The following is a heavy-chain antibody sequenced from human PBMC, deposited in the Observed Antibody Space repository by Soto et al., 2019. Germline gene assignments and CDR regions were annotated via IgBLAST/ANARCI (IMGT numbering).Heavy chain of an antibody. Sequence: SETLSLTCSVSGGSISNADDYWTWIRQHPGKGLEWIGYIYYSGSTNYNPSLKSRVTISVDTPKNQFSLKLSSVTAADTAVYYCARDRRYSSGWYGYYFDYWGQGTLVTVSS. CDR2: IYYSGST. D-gene: IGHD6-19*01. J-gene: IGHJ4*02. V-gene: IGHV4-61*08. CDR1: GGSISNADDY. CDR3: ARDRRYSSGWYGYYFDY.